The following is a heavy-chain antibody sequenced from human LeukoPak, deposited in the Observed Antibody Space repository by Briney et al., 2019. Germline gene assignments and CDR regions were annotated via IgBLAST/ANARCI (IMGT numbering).Heavy chain of an antibody. CDR2: ISWNSGSI. Sequence: GGSLRLSCSASGFTFDDYAMHWVRQAPGKVLEWVSGISWNSGSIGYADSVKGRFTISRDNAKNSLYLQMNSLRAEDTALYYCAKDGQYDFWSGETQNWFDPWGQGTLVTVSS. D-gene: IGHD3-3*01. J-gene: IGHJ5*02. V-gene: IGHV3-9*01. CDR1: GFTFDDYA. CDR3: AKDGQYDFWSGETQNWFDP.